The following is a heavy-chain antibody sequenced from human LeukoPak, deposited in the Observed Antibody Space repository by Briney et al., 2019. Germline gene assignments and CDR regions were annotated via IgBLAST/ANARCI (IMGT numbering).Heavy chain of an antibody. Sequence: ASVKVSCKASGYTLTSYGISWVRQAPGQGLEWMGWISAYNGNTNYAQKLQGRVTMTTDTSTSTAYMELRSLRSDDTAVYYCARDPLYYYDSSAWESAFDIWGQGTMVTVSS. CDR3: ARDPLYYYDSSAWESAFDI. D-gene: IGHD3-22*01. J-gene: IGHJ3*02. CDR1: GYTLTSYG. CDR2: ISAYNGNT. V-gene: IGHV1-18*01.